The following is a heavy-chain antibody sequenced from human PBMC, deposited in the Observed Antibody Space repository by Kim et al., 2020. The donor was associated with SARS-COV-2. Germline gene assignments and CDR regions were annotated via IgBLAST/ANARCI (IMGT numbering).Heavy chain of an antibody. V-gene: IGHV4-61*01. CDR2: IYYSGST. CDR3: ARVIVVGDWFDP. J-gene: IGHJ5*02. D-gene: IGHD3-22*01. CDR1: GGSVSSGSYY. Sequence: SETLSLTCTVSGGSVSSGSYYWSWIRQPPGKGLEWIGYIYYSGSTNYNPSLKSRVTISVDTSKNQFSLKLSSVTAADTAVYYCARVIVVGDWFDPWGQGTLVTVSS.